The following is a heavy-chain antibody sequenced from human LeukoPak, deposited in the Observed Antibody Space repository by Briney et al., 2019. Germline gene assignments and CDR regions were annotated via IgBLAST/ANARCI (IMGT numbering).Heavy chain of an antibody. CDR1: GGSISSSSYY. D-gene: IGHD5-24*01. CDR3: AKVSRSTPSIKTKMATIIGNNWFDP. Sequence: SETLSLTCTVSGGSISSSSYYWGWIRQPPGKGLEWIGSIYYSGSTYYNPSLKSRVTISVDTSKNQFSLKLSSVTAADTAVYYCAKVSRSTPSIKTKMATIIGNNWFDPWGQGTLVTVSS. CDR2: IYYSGST. V-gene: IGHV4-39*01. J-gene: IGHJ5*02.